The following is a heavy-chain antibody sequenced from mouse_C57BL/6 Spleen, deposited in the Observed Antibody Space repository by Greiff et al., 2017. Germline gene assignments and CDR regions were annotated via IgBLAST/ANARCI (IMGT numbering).Heavy chain of an antibody. CDR3: ARDGAPYDGYYGWFAY. Sequence: VKLQQSGAELARPGASVKLSCKASGYTFTSYGISWVKQRTGQGLEWIGEIYPRSGNTYYNEKFKGKATLTADKSSSTAYMELRSLTSRDSAVYFCARDGAPYDGYYGWFAYWGQGTLVTVSA. CDR2: IYPRSGNT. J-gene: IGHJ3*01. D-gene: IGHD2-3*01. V-gene: IGHV1-81*01. CDR1: GYTFTSYG.